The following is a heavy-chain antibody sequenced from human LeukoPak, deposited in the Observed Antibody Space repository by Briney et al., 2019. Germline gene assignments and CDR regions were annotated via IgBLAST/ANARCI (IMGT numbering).Heavy chain of an antibody. CDR1: GFTFSSYW. CDR3: ASAHMGNYYDSSGYYFWHYFDY. V-gene: IGHV3-7*01. D-gene: IGHD3-22*01. CDR2: IKQDGSEK. J-gene: IGHJ4*02. Sequence: AGGSLRLSCAASGFTFSSYWMSWVRQAPGKGLEWVANIKQDGSEKYYVDSVKGRFTISRDNAKNSLYLQMNSLRAEDTAVYYCASAHMGNYYDSSGYYFWHYFDYWGQGTLVTVSS.